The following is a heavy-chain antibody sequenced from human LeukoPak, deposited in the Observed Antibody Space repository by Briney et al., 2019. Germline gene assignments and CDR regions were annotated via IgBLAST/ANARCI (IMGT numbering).Heavy chain of an antibody. V-gene: IGHV3-23*01. Sequence: PGGSLRLSCAASGFTFSSYAIIWVRQAPGKGLEWVSGISGSGASTFYADSVKGRFTVSRDNSKNSLFLQMNSLRADDTAVYYCAKGLKPAMASRSNYFDYWGQGALVTVSS. CDR2: ISGSGAST. CDR1: GFTFSSYA. CDR3: AKGLKPAMASRSNYFDY. D-gene: IGHD2-8*01. J-gene: IGHJ4*02.